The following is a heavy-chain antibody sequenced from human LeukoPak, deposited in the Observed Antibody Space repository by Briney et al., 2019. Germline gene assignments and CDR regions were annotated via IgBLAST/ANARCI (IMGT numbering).Heavy chain of an antibody. V-gene: IGHV3-30-3*01. J-gene: IGHJ4*02. CDR3: ARDMYDFWSGYYLPDY. CDR2: ISYDGSNK. Sequence: PGGSLRLSCAASGFTFSSYAMHWVRQAPGKGLEWVAVISYDGSNKYYADSVKGRFTISRDNSKNTLYLQMNSLRAEDTAVYYCARDMYDFWSGYYLPDYWGQGTLVTVSS. CDR1: GFTFSSYA. D-gene: IGHD3-3*01.